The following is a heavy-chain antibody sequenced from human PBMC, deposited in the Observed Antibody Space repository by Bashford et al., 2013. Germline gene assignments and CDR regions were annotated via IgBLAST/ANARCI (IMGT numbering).Heavy chain of an antibody. J-gene: IGHJ6*02. CDR1: GYTFTSYY. Sequence: VASVKVSCKASGYTFTSYYMHWVRQAPGQRLEWIGWIVVGSGNTNYAQKFQERVTITRDMSTSTAYMELSSLRSEDTAVYYCAAGIDSAPGYYYGMDVWGQGTTVTVSS. CDR3: AAGIDSAPGYYYGMDV. V-gene: IGHV1-58*02. CDR2: IVVGSGNT. D-gene: IGHD3-10*01.